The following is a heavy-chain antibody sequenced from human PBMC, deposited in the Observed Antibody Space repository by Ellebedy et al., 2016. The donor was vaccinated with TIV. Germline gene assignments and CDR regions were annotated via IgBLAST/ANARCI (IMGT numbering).Heavy chain of an antibody. D-gene: IGHD3-22*01. CDR1: NGSISGSF. J-gene: IGHJ5*02. Sequence: MPSETLSLTCTVSNGSISGSFWSWVRRPPGKGLEWIGYVYFSGIAKYNPSLKSRLTISVDTSRNQFSLKLNSVTAADTAVYYCARDRDSTGYYSPWGQGILVTVSS. CDR3: ARDRDSTGYYSP. V-gene: IGHV4-59*01. CDR2: VYFSGIA.